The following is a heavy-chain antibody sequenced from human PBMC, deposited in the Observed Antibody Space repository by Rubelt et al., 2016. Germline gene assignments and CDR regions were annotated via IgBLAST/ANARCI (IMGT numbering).Heavy chain of an antibody. CDR1: GFTFSSYS. CDR3: ATQGYCSSTSCYGAY. J-gene: IGHJ4*02. CDR2: ISSSSSTI. D-gene: IGHD2-2*01. Sequence: EVQLVESGGGLVQPGGSLRLSCAASGFTFSSYSMNWVRQAPGKGLEWVSYISSSSSTIYYADSVKGRFTISRDNAKNSLDLQMNSLRDEDTAGYYCATQGYCSSTSCYGAYWGQGTLVTVSS. V-gene: IGHV3-48*02.